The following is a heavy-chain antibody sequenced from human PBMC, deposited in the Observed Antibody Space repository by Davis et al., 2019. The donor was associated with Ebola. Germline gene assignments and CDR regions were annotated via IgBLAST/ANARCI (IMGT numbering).Heavy chain of an antibody. CDR1: GFTFDDYA. Sequence: PGGSLRLSCAASGFTFDDYAMHWVRQAPGKGLEWVSSISWNGGSIGYADSGKGRFTISRDNAKNSLYLQMNSLRGEDTAVYYCARDPVMKGGYFDYWGQGTLVTVSS. V-gene: IGHV3-9*01. CDR2: ISWNGGSI. D-gene: IGHD3-16*01. CDR3: ARDPVMKGGYFDY. J-gene: IGHJ4*02.